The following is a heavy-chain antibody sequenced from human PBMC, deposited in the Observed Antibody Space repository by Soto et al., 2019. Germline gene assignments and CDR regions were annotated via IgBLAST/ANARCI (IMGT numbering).Heavy chain of an antibody. D-gene: IGHD3-10*01. J-gene: IGHJ5*02. CDR2: TYYRYKWYS. V-gene: IGHV6-1*01. CDR1: GDSVSSNSAL. CDR3: VREVAPRGFDP. Sequence: PSQTLSLTCAISGDSVSSNSALWNWIRQSPSRGLEWLGRTYYRYKWYSDYAVPVKGRITINPDTSKNQFSLQLNSVAPEDTAGYYCVREVAPRGFDPWVQGTLVTVSS.